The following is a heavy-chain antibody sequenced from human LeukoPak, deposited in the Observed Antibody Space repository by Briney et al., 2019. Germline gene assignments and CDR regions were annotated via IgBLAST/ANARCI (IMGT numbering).Heavy chain of an antibody. V-gene: IGHV1-2*02. Sequence: ASVKVSCKASGYTFTSYGISWVRQAPGQGLEWMGWTNPNSGGTNHAQKFQGRVTMTRDTSISTAYMELSRLRSDDTAVYYCARGQVTDYWGQGTLVTVSS. CDR2: TNPNSGGT. D-gene: IGHD4-23*01. CDR1: GYTFTSYG. J-gene: IGHJ4*02. CDR3: ARGQVTDY.